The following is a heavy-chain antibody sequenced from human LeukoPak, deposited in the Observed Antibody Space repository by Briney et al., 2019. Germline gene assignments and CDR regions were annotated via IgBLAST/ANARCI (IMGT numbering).Heavy chain of an antibody. Sequence: GGSLRLSCAASGFTFSSYWMSWVRQAPGKGLEWVSSISSSSSYIYYADSVKGRFTISRDNARNSLYLQMNTLRAEDTAVYSCARGADGVSSNSRGWFDPWGQGTLVTVSS. CDR2: ISSSSSYI. CDR1: GFTFSSYW. J-gene: IGHJ5*02. CDR3: ARGADGVSSNSRGWFDP. V-gene: IGHV3-21*01. D-gene: IGHD2-15*01.